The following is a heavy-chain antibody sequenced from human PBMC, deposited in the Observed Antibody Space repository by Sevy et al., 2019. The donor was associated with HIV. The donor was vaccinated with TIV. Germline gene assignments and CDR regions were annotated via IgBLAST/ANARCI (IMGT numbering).Heavy chain of an antibody. D-gene: IGHD6-13*01. CDR2: INSDGSGT. CDR3: ARVNIPAAE. J-gene: IGHJ4*02. Sequence: GGSLRLSCAASGFTFSTYWMHWVRQVPGKGLVWVSRINSDGSGTTYAGSVKGRFTISSDKAKNTLYLQMNSLRVEDTAVYYCARVNIPAAEWGQGALVTVSS. V-gene: IGHV3-74*01. CDR1: GFTFSTYW.